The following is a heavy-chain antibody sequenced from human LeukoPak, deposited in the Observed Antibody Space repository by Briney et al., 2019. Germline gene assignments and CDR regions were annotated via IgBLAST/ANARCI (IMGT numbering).Heavy chain of an antibody. CDR1: GFTFSSYS. Sequence: PGGSLRLSCAASGFTFSSYSMNWVRQAPGKGLEWVSSISSSSYIYYADSVKGRFTISRDNAKNSLYLQMNSLRAEDTAVYYCASQGVYCGGDCYGGDYWGQGTLVTVSS. CDR3: ASQGVYCGGDCYGGDY. CDR2: ISSSSYI. D-gene: IGHD2-21*02. J-gene: IGHJ4*02. V-gene: IGHV3-21*01.